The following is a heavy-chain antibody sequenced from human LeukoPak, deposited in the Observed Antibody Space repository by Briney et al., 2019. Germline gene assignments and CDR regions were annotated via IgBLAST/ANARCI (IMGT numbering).Heavy chain of an antibody. Sequence: ASVKVSCKASGYTFTSYGISWMRQAPGQGLEWMGWISAYNGNTNYAQKLQGRVTITTDTSTSTAYIELRSLRSDDTAMYNCARGGARAPGSYVPFDYWGQGTLVTVSS. V-gene: IGHV1-18*01. J-gene: IGHJ4*02. CDR1: GYTFTSYG. D-gene: IGHD1-26*01. CDR2: ISAYNGNT. CDR3: ARGGARAPGSYVPFDY.